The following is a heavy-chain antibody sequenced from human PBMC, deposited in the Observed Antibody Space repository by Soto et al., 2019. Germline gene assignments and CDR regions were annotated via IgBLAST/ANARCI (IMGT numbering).Heavy chain of an antibody. V-gene: IGHV4-34*01. J-gene: IGHJ6*02. CDR2: INHSGST. CDR3: AXGGASSYFYYYYYGMDV. CDR1: GGSFSCYY. D-gene: IGHD6-6*01. Sequence: PSETLSLTCAVYGGSFSCYYWSWIRQPPGKGLEWIGEINHSGSTNYNPSLKSRVTISVDTSKNQFSLKLSSVTAADTAVYYCAXGGASSYFYYYYYGMDVWGQGTTVTVSS.